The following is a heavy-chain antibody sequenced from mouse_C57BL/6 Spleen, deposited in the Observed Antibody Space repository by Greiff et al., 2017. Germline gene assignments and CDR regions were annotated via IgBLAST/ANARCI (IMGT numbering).Heavy chain of an antibody. Sequence: QVQLQQPGAELVKPGASVKLSCKASGYTFTSYWMHWVKQRPGRGLEWIGRIDPNSGGTKYNEKFKSKATLTVDKPCSTAYMQLSSLTSKATAVYYSAGNVNYFGSSLFDYWGQGTTLTVSS. J-gene: IGHJ2*01. CDR2: IDPNSGGT. CDR3: AGNVNYFGSSLFDY. CDR1: GYTFTSYW. D-gene: IGHD1-1*01. V-gene: IGHV1-72*01.